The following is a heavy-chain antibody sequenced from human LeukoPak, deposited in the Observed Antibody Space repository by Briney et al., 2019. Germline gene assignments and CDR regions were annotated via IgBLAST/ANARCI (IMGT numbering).Heavy chain of an antibody. CDR3: ARIDYDRPY. CDR1: GGSISSYY. Sequence: KPSETLSLTCTVSGGSISSYYWSWIRQPPGKGLEWIGYIYYSGSTNYNPSLKSRVTISVDTSKNQFSLKLSSVTAADTAVYYCARIDYDRPYWGQGTLVTVSS. V-gene: IGHV4-59*08. J-gene: IGHJ4*02. D-gene: IGHD3-22*01. CDR2: IYYSGST.